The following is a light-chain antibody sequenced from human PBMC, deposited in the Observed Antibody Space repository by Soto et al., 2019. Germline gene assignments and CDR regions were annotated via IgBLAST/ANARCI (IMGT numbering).Light chain of an antibody. CDR2: GAS. V-gene: IGKV3-20*01. Sequence: VLPQSPDTLSPSPGDRATLSCRASQSVRSTFLAWYQQKPGQAPRLLIDGASNRAAGIPERFSGSASGAEFTLTISRLEPVDSAVYYCQQYHYSPMNTFGQGTKLQIK. CDR3: QQYHYSPMNT. J-gene: IGKJ2*01. CDR1: QSVRSTF.